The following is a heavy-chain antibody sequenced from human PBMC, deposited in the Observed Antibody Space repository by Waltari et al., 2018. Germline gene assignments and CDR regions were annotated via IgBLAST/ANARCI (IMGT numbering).Heavy chain of an antibody. J-gene: IGHJ4*02. CDR3: ARDQEYYDSSGPDY. CDR2: IKQDGSEK. CDR1: SGSISTTKPYW. V-gene: IGHV3-7*01. D-gene: IGHD3-22*01. Sequence: LQLQESGPGLVKPSETLSLTCTVSSGSISTTKPYWMWTRQPPGQGLEWVANIKQDGSEKYYVDSVKGRFTISRDNAKNSLYLQMNSLRAEDTAVYYCARDQEYYDSSGPDYWGQGTLVTVSS.